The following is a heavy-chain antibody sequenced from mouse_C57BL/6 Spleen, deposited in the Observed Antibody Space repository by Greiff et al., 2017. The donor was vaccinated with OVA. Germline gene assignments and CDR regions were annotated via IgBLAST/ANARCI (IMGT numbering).Heavy chain of an antibody. CDR1: GYTFTDYY. CDR2: INPNNGGT. V-gene: IGHV1-26*01. CDR3: ARSNFITTVVYPLDY. Sequence: EVQLQQSGPELVKPGASVKISCKASGYTFTDYYMNWVKQSHGKSLEWIGDINPNNGGTSYNQKFKGKATLTVDKSSSTAYMELRSLTSEDSTVYYCARSNFITTVVYPLDYWGQGTTLTVSS. D-gene: IGHD1-1*01. J-gene: IGHJ2*01.